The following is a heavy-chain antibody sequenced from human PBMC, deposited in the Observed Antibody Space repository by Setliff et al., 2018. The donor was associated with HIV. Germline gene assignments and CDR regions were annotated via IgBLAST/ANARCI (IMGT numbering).Heavy chain of an antibody. CDR2: LRPSGNT. J-gene: IGHJ4*02. D-gene: IGHD4-4*01. V-gene: IGHV4-39*02. CDR3: AREHDYSNYRRLDS. Sequence: SETLSLTCTVSGGPFSSSSYYWGWIRQPPGKGLEWIGSLRPSGNTYYNPSLKSRVTISVDTSKNQFSLNLSSVTAADTAVYYCAREHDYSNYRRLDSWGQGILVTVSS. CDR1: GGPFSSSSYY.